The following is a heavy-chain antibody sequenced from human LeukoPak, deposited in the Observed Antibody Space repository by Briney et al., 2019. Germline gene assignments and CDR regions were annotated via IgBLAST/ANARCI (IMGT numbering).Heavy chain of an antibody. J-gene: IGHJ4*02. CDR1: GYTFSNYW. Sequence: GESLKISCKGSGYTFSNYWIGWVRQMPGKGLEWMGLIYPGDSDTRYSPSFQGQVTISADKSISTAYLQWSSLKASDTAMYYCARNQMVGATRSPFDYWGQGTLVIVSS. CDR2: IYPGDSDT. D-gene: IGHD1-26*01. CDR3: ARNQMVGATRSPFDY. V-gene: IGHV5-51*01.